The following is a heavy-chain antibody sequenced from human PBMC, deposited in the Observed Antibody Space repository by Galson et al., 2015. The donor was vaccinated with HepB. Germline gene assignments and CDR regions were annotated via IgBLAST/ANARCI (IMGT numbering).Heavy chain of an antibody. CDR3: AKDFDLRWSFDY. CDR2: ISYDGSNK. J-gene: IGHJ4*02. V-gene: IGHV3-30*18. D-gene: IGHD3-16*02. Sequence: SLRLSCAASGFTFSSYGMHWVRQAPGKGLEWVAVISYDGSNKYYADSVKGRFTISRDNSKNTLYLQMNSLRAEDTAVYYCAKDFDLRWSFDYWGQGTLVTVSS. CDR1: GFTFSSYG.